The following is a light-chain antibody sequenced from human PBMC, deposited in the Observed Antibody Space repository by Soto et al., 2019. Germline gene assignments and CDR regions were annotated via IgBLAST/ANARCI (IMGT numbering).Light chain of an antibody. J-gene: IGKJ5*01. CDR2: DAS. CDR1: QDISNY. Sequence: DVKMSQSPSSLSASIGDRVTITCQASQDISNYLNWYQQKPGKAPKLLIYDASNLETGVPSRFSGSGSGTDFTFTISSLQPEDIATYYCQQYDNLPTFGQGTRLAIK. V-gene: IGKV1-33*01. CDR3: QQYDNLPT.